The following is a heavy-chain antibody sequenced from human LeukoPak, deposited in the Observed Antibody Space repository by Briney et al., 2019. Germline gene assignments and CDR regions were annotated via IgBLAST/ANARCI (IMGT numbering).Heavy chain of an antibody. Sequence: GASVKVSCKASGGTFSSYAISWVRQAPGQGLEWMGGIIPIFGTANYAQKFQGRVTITADKSTSTAYMELSSLRSEDTAVYYCARGRPGSGYSPEFDYWGQGTLVTVSS. CDR3: ARGRPGSGYSPEFDY. J-gene: IGHJ4*02. CDR2: IIPIFGTA. V-gene: IGHV1-69*06. D-gene: IGHD3-22*01. CDR1: GGTFSSYA.